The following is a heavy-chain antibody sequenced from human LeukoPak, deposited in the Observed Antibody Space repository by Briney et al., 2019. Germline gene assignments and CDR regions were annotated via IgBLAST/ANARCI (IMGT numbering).Heavy chain of an antibody. CDR3: ASPLEDDDFSFDY. CDR2: ISSSSSYI. V-gene: IGHV3-21*01. D-gene: IGHD1-1*01. Sequence: PGGSLRLSCAASGFTFSNYNMNWVRQAPGKGLEWVPSISSSSSYIYYADSMKGRFAISRDNAKNSLYLQMNSLRAEDTAVYYCASPLEDDDFSFDYWGQGTLVTVSS. J-gene: IGHJ4*02. CDR1: GFTFSNYN.